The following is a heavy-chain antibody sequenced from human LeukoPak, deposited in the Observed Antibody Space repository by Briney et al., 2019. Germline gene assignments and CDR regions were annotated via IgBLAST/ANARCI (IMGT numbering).Heavy chain of an antibody. CDR3: ARELMTTVVLGGFVDY. J-gene: IGHJ4*02. V-gene: IGHV1-69*04. Sequence: SVRVSCKASGGTFSSYAISWVRQAPGQGLEWMGRIIPILGIANYAQKFQGRVTITADKPTSTAYMELSSLRSEDTAVYYCARELMTTVVLGGFVDYWGQGTLVTVSS. CDR1: GGTFSSYA. D-gene: IGHD4-23*01. CDR2: IIPILGIA.